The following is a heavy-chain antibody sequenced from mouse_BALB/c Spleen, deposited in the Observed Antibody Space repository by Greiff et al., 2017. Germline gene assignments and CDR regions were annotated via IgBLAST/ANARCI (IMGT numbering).Heavy chain of an antibody. CDR1: GFNIKDYY. J-gene: IGHJ4*01. CDR3: ARARATADRDY. Sequence: VQLKESGAELVRSGASVKLSCTASGFNIKDYYMHWVKQRPEQGLEWIGWIDPENGDTEYAPKFQGKATMTADTSSNTAYLQLSSLTSEDTAVYYCARARATADRDYWGQGTSVTVAS. V-gene: IGHV14-4*02. CDR2: IDPENGDT. D-gene: IGHD3-1*01.